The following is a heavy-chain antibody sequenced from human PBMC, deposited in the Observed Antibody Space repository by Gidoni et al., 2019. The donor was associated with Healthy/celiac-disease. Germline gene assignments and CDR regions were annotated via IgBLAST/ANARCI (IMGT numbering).Heavy chain of an antibody. J-gene: IGHJ4*02. Sequence: QVQLQESGPGLVKPSGTLSLHCAVSGGSLIRSTWGRWVRQPPGKGVELIGESYHSGSNNYNPPLKSRVTISGDKSKHQFSLKRSAVTAADTAVYYCARDSVRYCSGGNCSRFDDWGQGTLVTVSS. CDR2: SYHSGSN. CDR1: GGSLIRSTW. D-gene: IGHD2-15*01. CDR3: ARDSVRYCSGGNCSRFDD. V-gene: IGHV4-4*02.